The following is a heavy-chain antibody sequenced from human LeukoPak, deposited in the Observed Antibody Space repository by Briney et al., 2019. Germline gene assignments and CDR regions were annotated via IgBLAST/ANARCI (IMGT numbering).Heavy chain of an antibody. Sequence: GGSLRLSCAASGFTFSSYWMSWVRQAPGKGLGWVANIKQDGSEKYYVDSVKGRFTISRDNAKNSLYLQMNSLRAEDTAVYYCARAGWLQFFDYWGQGTLVTVSS. V-gene: IGHV3-7*01. CDR3: ARAGWLQFFDY. CDR1: GFTFSSYW. D-gene: IGHD5-24*01. CDR2: IKQDGSEK. J-gene: IGHJ4*02.